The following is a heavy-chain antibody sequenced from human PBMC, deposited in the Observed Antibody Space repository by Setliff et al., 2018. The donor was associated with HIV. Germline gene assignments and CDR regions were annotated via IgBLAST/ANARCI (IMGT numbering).Heavy chain of an antibody. D-gene: IGHD5-18*01. V-gene: IGHV4-34*01. Sequence: SETLSLSCAASGFIFSDYYMSWIRQPPGKGLEWIGEINHSGSTNYNPSLKSRVTISVDTSKNQFSLKLSSVTAADTAVYYCARGRIQLWFGRYFDYWGQGTLVTVSS. J-gene: IGHJ4*02. CDR2: INHSGST. CDR3: ARGRIQLWFGRYFDY. CDR1: GFIFSDYY.